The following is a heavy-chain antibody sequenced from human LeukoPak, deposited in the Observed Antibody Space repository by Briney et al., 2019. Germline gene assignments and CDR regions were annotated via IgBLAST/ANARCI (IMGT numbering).Heavy chain of an antibody. J-gene: IGHJ4*02. CDR2: IYPGDSDT. CDR1: GYSFTTHW. V-gene: IGHV5-51*01. CDR3: ARRGQGDNSSWFGEFDY. D-gene: IGHD6-13*01. Sequence: GESLKISCKGSGYSFTTHWIAWVRQMPGKGLGWMGIIYPGDSDTTHSPSFQGQVTISADKSISTAYLQWSNLKASDTAIYYCARRGQGDNSSWFGEFDYWGQGTLVTVSS.